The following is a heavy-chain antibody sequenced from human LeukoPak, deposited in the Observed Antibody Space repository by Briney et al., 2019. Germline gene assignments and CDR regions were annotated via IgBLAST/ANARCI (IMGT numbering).Heavy chain of an antibody. Sequence: PGRSLRLSCAASGFTFSSYAMHWVRQASGKGLEWLGRIRNKANTYATAYAASVKGRFTISRDDSKNTAYLQMNSLKSEDTAVYYCTRHMDCSGDGCYSPSHLDYWGQGTPVTVSS. J-gene: IGHJ4*02. CDR2: IRNKANTYAT. V-gene: IGHV3-73*01. CDR3: TRHMDCSGDGCYSPSHLDY. CDR1: GFTFSSYA. D-gene: IGHD2-15*01.